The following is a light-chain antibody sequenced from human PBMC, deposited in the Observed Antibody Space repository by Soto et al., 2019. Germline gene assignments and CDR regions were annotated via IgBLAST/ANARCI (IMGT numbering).Light chain of an antibody. CDR1: SSDVGGYNF. J-gene: IGLJ1*01. Sequence: QSALTQPPSASGSPGQSVTISCTGTSSDVGGYNFVSWYQQHPGKAPKLMIYDVNKRPSGVPDRFSGSKSANTASLTVSGLQAEDEADYYFSSHSGSNNPFVFGTGTKVTVL. CDR3: SSHSGSNNPFV. CDR2: DVN. V-gene: IGLV2-8*01.